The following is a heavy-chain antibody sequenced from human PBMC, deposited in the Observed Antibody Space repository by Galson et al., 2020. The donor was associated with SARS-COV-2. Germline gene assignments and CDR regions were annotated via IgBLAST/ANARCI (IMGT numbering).Heavy chain of an antibody. D-gene: IGHD7-27*01. Sequence: GESLKISCKGSGYSFTSYWIVWLRLMPGKGLEWMGIIYPGDSDTRYSPSFQGQVTISADKSISTAYLQWSSLKASDTAMYYCARYPNWGGYYYGMDVWGQGTTVTVSS. CDR2: IYPGDSDT. J-gene: IGHJ6*02. CDR3: ARYPNWGGYYYGMDV. CDR1: GYSFTSYW. V-gene: IGHV5-51*01.